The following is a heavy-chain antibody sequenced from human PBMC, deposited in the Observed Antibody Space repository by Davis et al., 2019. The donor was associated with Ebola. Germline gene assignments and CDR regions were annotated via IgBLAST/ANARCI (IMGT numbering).Heavy chain of an antibody. J-gene: IGHJ5*02. D-gene: IGHD3-16*02. CDR1: GYTFTSYG. Sequence: AASVKVSCKASGYTFTSYGITWVRQAPGQGLEWMGWIGTYNGNTNYAQKLQGRVTMTTDTSTSTAYMELSSLRSEDTAVYYCASRLHLGELSLANWFDPWGQGTLVTVSS. CDR2: IGTYNGNT. CDR3: ASRLHLGELSLANWFDP. V-gene: IGHV1-18*01.